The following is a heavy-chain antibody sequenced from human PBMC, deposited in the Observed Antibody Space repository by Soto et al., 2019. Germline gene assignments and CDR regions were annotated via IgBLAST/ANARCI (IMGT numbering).Heavy chain of an antibody. CDR3: ARSVEGHFDY. J-gene: IGHJ4*02. CDR2: VTSDTTTI. CDR1: GFPFSIYS. Sequence: EVQLVESGGGLVQPGGSLRLTCVASGFPFSIYSMNWVRQAPGKGLGWFSYVTSDTTTIKDAVSVKGRFTISRDNAKNLVYLQMNSLRDEDTAVYFCARSVEGHFDYWGQGTVVTVSS. V-gene: IGHV3-48*02. D-gene: IGHD6-19*01.